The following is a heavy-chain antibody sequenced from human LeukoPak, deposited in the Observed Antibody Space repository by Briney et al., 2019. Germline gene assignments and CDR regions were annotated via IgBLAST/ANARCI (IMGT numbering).Heavy chain of an antibody. J-gene: IGHJ6*02. D-gene: IGHD3-3*02. Sequence: GGSLRLSCAASGFTFSSYSMNWVRQAPGKGLEWVSSISSSSTYIDYADSVKGRFTISRDSAKNSLYLQMNSLRAEDTALYYCAISAVPSNFYYYAMDVWGQGTTVTVSS. CDR2: ISSSSTYI. CDR1: GFTFSSYS. V-gene: IGHV3-21*01. CDR3: AISAVPSNFYYYAMDV.